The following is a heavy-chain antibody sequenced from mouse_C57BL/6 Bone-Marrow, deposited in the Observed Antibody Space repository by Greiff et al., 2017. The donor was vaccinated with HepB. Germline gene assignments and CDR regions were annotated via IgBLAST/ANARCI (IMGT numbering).Heavy chain of an antibody. D-gene: IGHD2-3*01. J-gene: IGHJ4*01. Sequence: QVQLKQPGAELVKPGASVKMSCKASGYTFTSYWITWVKQRPGQGLEWIGDIYPGSGSTNYNEKFKSKATLTVDTSSSTAYMQLSSLTSEDSAVYYCARRDDGYGVMDYWGQGTSVTVSS. V-gene: IGHV1-55*01. CDR2: IYPGSGST. CDR1: GYTFTSYW. CDR3: ARRDDGYGVMDY.